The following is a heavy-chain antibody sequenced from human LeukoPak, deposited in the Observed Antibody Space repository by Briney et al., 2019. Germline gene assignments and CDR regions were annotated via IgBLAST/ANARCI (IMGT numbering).Heavy chain of an antibody. D-gene: IGHD2/OR15-2a*01. CDR3: ARDQALYFSYGDY. CDR2: IFYDGSNK. V-gene: IGHV3-33*01. J-gene: IGHJ4*02. Sequence: PGGSLRLSCAASGSTFSNYGMHWVRQAPGKGLEWLAAIFYDGSNKYYADTVKGRFTISRDNSKNTLYLQVNSLRAEDTAVYYCARDQALYFSYGDYWGQGTLVTVSS. CDR1: GSTFSNYG.